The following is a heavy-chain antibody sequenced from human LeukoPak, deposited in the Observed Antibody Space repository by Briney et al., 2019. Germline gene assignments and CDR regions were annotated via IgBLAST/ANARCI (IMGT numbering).Heavy chain of an antibody. CDR3: VRELPAENYFDY. J-gene: IGHJ4*02. Sequence: SETLSLTYTVSGGSISSGDYYWSWIRQPPGKGLEWIGYIYYSGNTYYNPSLKSRVTISVDTSKNQFSLKLSSVTAADTAVYYCVRELPAENYFDYWGQGTLVTVSS. V-gene: IGHV4-30-4*01. CDR1: GGSISSGDYY. CDR2: IYYSGNT.